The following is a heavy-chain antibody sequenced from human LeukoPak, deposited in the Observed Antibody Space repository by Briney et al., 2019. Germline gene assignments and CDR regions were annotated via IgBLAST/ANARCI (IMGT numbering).Heavy chain of an antibody. CDR2: IYTSGST. Sequence: PSETLSLTSTGSGGSMTSYYWSWIRQSPGEVPEWIGYIYTSGSTDYNPSLKSSVTMSVDTSKNQFSLTLSSVTAADTAVYYCARGMRSGGLYYVDVWGKGTTVTVSS. D-gene: IGHD1-14*01. V-gene: IGHV4-4*09. J-gene: IGHJ6*03. CDR3: ARGMRSGGLYYVDV. CDR1: GGSMTSYY.